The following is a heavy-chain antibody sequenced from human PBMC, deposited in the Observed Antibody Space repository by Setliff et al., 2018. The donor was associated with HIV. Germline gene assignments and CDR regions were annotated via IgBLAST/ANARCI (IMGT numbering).Heavy chain of an antibody. CDR1: GGSISAHY. CDR2: IYGSGIT. V-gene: IGHV4-4*09. J-gene: IGHJ4*02. CDR3: ATRPADTKWYGVFDY. Sequence: SETLSLTCSVSGGSISAHYWSWIRQSPGKGLEWIGYIYGSGITNYYPSLRGRVTISIDTSKNQFSLRLNSVTAADTAVYYCATRPADTKWYGVFDYWGQGRLVTVSS. D-gene: IGHD3-10*01.